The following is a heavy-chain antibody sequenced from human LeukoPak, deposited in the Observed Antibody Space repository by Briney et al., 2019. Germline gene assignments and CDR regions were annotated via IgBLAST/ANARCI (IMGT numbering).Heavy chain of an antibody. CDR3: ASLAVAGTELDY. Sequence: PGGSLRLSCAASGFTFDDYGMNWVRQAPGKGLEWVSGINWNGGSTGYADSVKGRFTISRDNAKNSLYLQMNSLRAEDTAVYYCASLAVAGTELDYWGQGTLVTVSS. V-gene: IGHV3-20*04. J-gene: IGHJ4*02. D-gene: IGHD6-19*01. CDR2: INWNGGST. CDR1: GFTFDDYG.